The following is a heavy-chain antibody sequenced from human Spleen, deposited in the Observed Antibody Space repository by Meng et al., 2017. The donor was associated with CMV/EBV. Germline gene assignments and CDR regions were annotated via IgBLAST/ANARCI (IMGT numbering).Heavy chain of an antibody. Sequence: GESLKISCAASGFTFNNYAMSWVRQAPGKGLEWVAFIHYGTNDKYYADSVKGRFTISRDNSKNTLYLQMYSLRAEDTAVYYCAKLESPIVYEKIYDIWGQGTMVTVSS. V-gene: IGHV3-30*02. CDR2: IHYGTNDK. CDR1: GFTFNNYA. D-gene: IGHD2/OR15-2a*01. J-gene: IGHJ3*02. CDR3: AKLESPIVYEKIYDI.